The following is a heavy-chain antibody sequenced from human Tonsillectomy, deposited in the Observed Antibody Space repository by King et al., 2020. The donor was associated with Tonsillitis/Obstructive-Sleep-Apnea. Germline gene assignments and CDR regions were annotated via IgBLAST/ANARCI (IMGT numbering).Heavy chain of an antibody. D-gene: IGHD6-19*01. CDR3: AGGPAGADYYYMDV. CDR1: GFTFRSYA. Sequence: VQLVESGGGLVQPGGSLRLSCAAAGFTFRSYAMSWVRQAPGKGLERVSSISDRGDNAFYADSVKGRFTFSRDNSKNTLYLQMNSLRVEDTALYYCAGGPAGADYYYMDVWGKGTTVTVSS. CDR2: ISDRGDNA. J-gene: IGHJ6*03. V-gene: IGHV3-23*04.